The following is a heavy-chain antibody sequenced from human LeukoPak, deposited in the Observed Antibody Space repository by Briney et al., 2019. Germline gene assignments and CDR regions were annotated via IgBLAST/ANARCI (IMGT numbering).Heavy chain of an antibody. J-gene: IGHJ3*02. D-gene: IGHD4-17*01. CDR2: ITGSGRGT. V-gene: IGHV3-23*01. CDR3: SKDPNGDYVGAFDM. CDR1: GLTFSNYA. Sequence: GGSLRLSCTASGLTFSNYATTWVRQAPGKGLEWVSPITGSGRGTYYADSVKGRFSVSRDNSHNTVFLHMNSLRADDTALYYCSKDPNGDYVGAFDMWGPGTMVTVSS.